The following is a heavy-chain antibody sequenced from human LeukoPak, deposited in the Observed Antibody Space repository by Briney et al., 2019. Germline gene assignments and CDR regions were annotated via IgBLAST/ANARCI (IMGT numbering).Heavy chain of an antibody. V-gene: IGHV5-51*01. J-gene: IGHJ5*02. D-gene: IGHD2-15*01. CDR3: ARGPRYFDP. Sequence: KLGEALKISCKGSGYSFTNYWVGWVRQIPGKGLEWMGIIYPGDSDIRDSPSFQGQVTISADKSISTAYLQWSSLKASDTAMYYCARGPRYFDPWGQGTLVTVSS. CDR2: IYPGDSDI. CDR1: GYSFTNYW.